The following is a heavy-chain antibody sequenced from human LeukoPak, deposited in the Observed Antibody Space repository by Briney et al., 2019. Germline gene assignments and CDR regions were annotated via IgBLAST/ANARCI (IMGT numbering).Heavy chain of an antibody. CDR1: GGTFSSYA. V-gene: IGHV1-69*04. Sequence: SVKVSCKASGGTFSSYAISWVRQAPGQGLEWMGRIIPIVGIANYAQKFQGRVTITADKSTSTAYMELSSLRSEDTAVYYCERMAVAAAGSFDYWGQGTLVTVSS. D-gene: IGHD6-13*01. CDR2: IIPIVGIA. J-gene: IGHJ4*02. CDR3: ERMAVAAAGSFDY.